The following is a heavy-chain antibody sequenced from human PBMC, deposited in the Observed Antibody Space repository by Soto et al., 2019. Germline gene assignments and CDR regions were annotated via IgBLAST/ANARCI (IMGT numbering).Heavy chain of an antibody. Sequence: EVKLVESGGGSVQPGGSLRLSCAASGFSFSSHWMTWVRQTPGKGLEWVANIKEDGSQQYYVESVKGRFTIFRDNADNSLSLQMNSLRVEDTAVYYCARDGRYCTWSDCRGDAFDVWGQGTVVTVSS. V-gene: IGHV3-7*01. CDR1: GFSFSSHW. J-gene: IGHJ3*01. D-gene: IGHD2-8*01. CDR2: IKEDGSQQ. CDR3: ARDGRYCTWSDCRGDAFDV.